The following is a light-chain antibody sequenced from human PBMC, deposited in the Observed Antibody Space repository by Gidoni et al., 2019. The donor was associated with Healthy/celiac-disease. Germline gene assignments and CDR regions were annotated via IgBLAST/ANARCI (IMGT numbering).Light chain of an antibody. J-gene: IGKJ1*01. CDR3: QQYNNWPWT. CDR1: QSVNSN. V-gene: IGKV3-15*01. CDR2: GAS. Sequence: EIVMQQSPATLSVSPGERATLSCRARQSVNSNLAWYQQKPGQAPRLLIYGASTRASGIPARFSGSGSGTEFTLTISSLQSEDVAVYYCQQYNNWPWTFGQGTKVEIK.